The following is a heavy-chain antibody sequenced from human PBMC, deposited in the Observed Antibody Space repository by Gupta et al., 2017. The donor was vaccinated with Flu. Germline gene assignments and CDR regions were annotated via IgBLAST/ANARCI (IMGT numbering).Heavy chain of an antibody. V-gene: IGHV1-69*01. D-gene: IGHD2-2*01. Sequence: VRQAPGQGLEWMGGIIPIFGTANYAQKFQGRVTITADESTSTAYMELSSLRSEDTAVYYCARGLIVVVPAARHYYYYGMDVWGQGTTVTVSS. CDR2: IIPIFGTA. CDR3: ARGLIVVVPAARHYYYYGMDV. J-gene: IGHJ6*02.